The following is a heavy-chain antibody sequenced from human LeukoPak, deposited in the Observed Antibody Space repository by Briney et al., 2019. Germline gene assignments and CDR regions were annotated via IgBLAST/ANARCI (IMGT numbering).Heavy chain of an antibody. D-gene: IGHD6-19*01. CDR3: ATDLQWLVQPGLRFLDY. J-gene: IGHJ4*02. V-gene: IGHV1-24*01. Sequence: ASVKVSCTASGYTFTSYYMHWVRQAPGKGLEWMGGFDPEDGETIYAQKFQGRVTMTEDTSTDTAYMELSSLRSEDTAVYYCATDLQWLVQPGLRFLDYWGQGTLVTVSS. CDR2: FDPEDGET. CDR1: GYTFTSYY.